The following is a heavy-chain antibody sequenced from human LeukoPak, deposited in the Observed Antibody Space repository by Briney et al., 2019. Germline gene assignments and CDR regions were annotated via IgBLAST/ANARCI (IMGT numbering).Heavy chain of an antibody. J-gene: IGHJ4*02. CDR1: GGSISSYY. Sequence: SETLSLTCTVSGGSISSYYWSWIRQPPGKGLEWLGYIYYSGSTNYNPSLKSRVTISVDTSKNQFSLKLSSVTAADTAVYYCAKVKVVGYSTFDYWGQGTLVTVSP. CDR3: AKVKVVGYSTFDY. CDR2: IYYSGST. D-gene: IGHD3-22*01. V-gene: IGHV4-59*01.